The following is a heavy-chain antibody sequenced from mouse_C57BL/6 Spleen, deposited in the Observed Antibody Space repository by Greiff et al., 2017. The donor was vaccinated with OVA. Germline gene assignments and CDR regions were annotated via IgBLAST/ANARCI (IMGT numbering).Heavy chain of an antibody. CDR3: ARIKALTTTVFDY. CDR2: IWWVDDK. Sequence: QVQLKESGPGILQPSQTLSLPCSFSGFSLSTFGMGVGWIRQPSGKGLEWLAHIWWVDDKYYNPALKSRLTISKDTSKNQVFLKIANVDTADTATYYCARIKALTTTVFDYWGQGTTLTVSS. J-gene: IGHJ2*01. D-gene: IGHD1-1*01. CDR1: GFSLSTFGMG. V-gene: IGHV8-8*01.